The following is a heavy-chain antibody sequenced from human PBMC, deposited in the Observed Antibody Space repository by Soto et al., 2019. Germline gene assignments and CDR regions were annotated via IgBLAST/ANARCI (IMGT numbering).Heavy chain of an antibody. V-gene: IGHV5-10-1*01. J-gene: IGHJ6*02. CDR2: IEPSDSYT. Sequence: GESLKISCKGSGYSFTSYWISLLRQMPRKGLEWMGRIEPSDSYTNYSPSFQGHVTISAVKSISTAYLQWSSLKASDTAMHYCARYGAREYYFGMEVWGQGTTVTVSS. CDR3: ARYGAREYYFGMEV. CDR1: GYSFTSYW. D-gene: IGHD3-10*01.